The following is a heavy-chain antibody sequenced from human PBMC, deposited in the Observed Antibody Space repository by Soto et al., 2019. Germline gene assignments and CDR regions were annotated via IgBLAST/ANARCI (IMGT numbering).Heavy chain of an antibody. CDR2: ITPSGRT. CDR3: ASSMGGRDF. CDR1: GGSFSGFF. J-gene: IGHJ4*02. V-gene: IGHV4-34*01. Sequence: QVQLQQWGAGLLRPSETLSLTCAVSGGSFSGFFWSWIRQPPGKGLEWIGEITPSGRTNFSPSLKSRFTIAKDTSKNDLSLNLSSVTAADTAVYYCASSMGGRDFWGQGTLVTVSS.